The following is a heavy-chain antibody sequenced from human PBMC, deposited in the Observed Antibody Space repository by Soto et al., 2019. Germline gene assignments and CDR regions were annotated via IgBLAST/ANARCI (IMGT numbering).Heavy chain of an antibody. CDR3: VRAKVESAGTLDY. J-gene: IGHJ4*02. CDR1: GGFISGYH. Sequence: SETLSLTCAVSGGFISGYHWSWIRQPPGKGLEWIGFIFYSGSTSYNPSLKSRVTLSVDTSKNQLSLRLTSVTAADTAVYYCVRAKVESAGTLDYWGQGTRVTVSS. D-gene: IGHD6-13*01. CDR2: IFYSGST. V-gene: IGHV4-59*01.